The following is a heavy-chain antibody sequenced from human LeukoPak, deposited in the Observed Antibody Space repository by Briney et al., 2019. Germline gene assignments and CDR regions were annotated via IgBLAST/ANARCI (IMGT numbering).Heavy chain of an antibody. J-gene: IGHJ4*02. CDR1: GFTFSDYY. CDR2: ISSRGTYT. CDR3: AKPRIAAAGSFDY. V-gene: IGHV3-11*03. Sequence: GGSLRLSCAASGFTFSDYYMSWIRQAPGKGREWGSHISSRGTYTNYGGSVKGRFTISRDNARNSLYLQMNSLRAEDTAVYYCAKPRIAAAGSFDYWGQGTLITVSS. D-gene: IGHD6-13*01.